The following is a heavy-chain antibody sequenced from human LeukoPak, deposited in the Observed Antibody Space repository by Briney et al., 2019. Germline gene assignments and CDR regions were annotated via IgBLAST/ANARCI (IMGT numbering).Heavy chain of an antibody. J-gene: IGHJ5*02. CDR1: GDSISSGYY. V-gene: IGHV4-38-2*02. Sequence: PSETLSLTCTVSGDSISSGYYWGWIRQPPGKGLEWIGSIYHSGSTYYNPSLKSRVTISVDTSKNQFSLKLSSVTAADTAVYYCARDGVVAINWFDPWGQGTLVTVSS. CDR2: IYHSGST. CDR3: ARDGVVAINWFDP. D-gene: IGHD3-22*01.